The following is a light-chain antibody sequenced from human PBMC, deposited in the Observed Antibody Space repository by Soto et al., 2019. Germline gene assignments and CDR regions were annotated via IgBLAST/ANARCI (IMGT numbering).Light chain of an antibody. Sequence: DIQMTQSPSTLSASVGDRVTITCRASQSVRSWLAWYQQKPGKAPKLLIYDASSLESGVPSRFSGSGSGTEFTLTISSLQPDDFATYYCQQYNSYSPKFGQGTKVDIK. CDR3: QQYNSYSPK. CDR1: QSVRSW. V-gene: IGKV1-5*01. CDR2: DAS. J-gene: IGKJ1*01.